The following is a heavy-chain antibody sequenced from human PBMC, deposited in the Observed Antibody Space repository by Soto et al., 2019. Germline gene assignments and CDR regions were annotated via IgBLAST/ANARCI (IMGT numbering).Heavy chain of an antibody. CDR2: IYPGDSDT. V-gene: IGHV5-51*01. D-gene: IGHD3-9*01. Sequence: PGESLKISCKGSGYSFTSYWIGWVRQMPGKGLEWMGIIYPGDSDTRYSPSFQGQVTISADKSISTAYLQWSSLKASDTAMYYCATSTQDILTGYYTAILDYWGQGTLVTVSS. CDR1: GYSFTSYW. CDR3: ATSTQDILTGYYTAILDY. J-gene: IGHJ4*02.